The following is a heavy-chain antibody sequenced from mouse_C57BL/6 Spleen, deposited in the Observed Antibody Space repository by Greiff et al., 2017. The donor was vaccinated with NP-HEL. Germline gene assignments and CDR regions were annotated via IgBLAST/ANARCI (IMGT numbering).Heavy chain of an antibody. CDR2: INPNNGGT. CDR3: AREPSSTVVAPGFDY. V-gene: IGHV1-26*01. Sequence: EVQLQQSGPELVKPGASVKISCKASGYTFTDYYMNWVKQSHGKSLEWIGDINPNNGGTSYNQKFKGKATLTVDKSSSTAYMELRSLTSEDSAVYYCAREPSSTVVAPGFDYWGQGTTLTVSS. CDR1: GYTFTDYY. D-gene: IGHD1-1*01. J-gene: IGHJ2*01.